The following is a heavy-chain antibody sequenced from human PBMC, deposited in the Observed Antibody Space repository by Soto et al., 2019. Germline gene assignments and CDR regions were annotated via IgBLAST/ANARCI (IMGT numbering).Heavy chain of an antibody. D-gene: IGHD3-16*01. V-gene: IGHV4-39*01. Sequence: QLQLQESGPGLVQPSETLSLTCTVSGDSVISDHYYWAWIRQPPGKGLEWIGNMHYTGETYQNPSLRSRVTIFVDTSENQVSLKLTSVTAADTAMYYCAGQGGNKFDYWGQGTLVTVSS. CDR2: MHYTGET. CDR1: GDSVISDHYY. CDR3: AGQGGNKFDY. J-gene: IGHJ4*02.